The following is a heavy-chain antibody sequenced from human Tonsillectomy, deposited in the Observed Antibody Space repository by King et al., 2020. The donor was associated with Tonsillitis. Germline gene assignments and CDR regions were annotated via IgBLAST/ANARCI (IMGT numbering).Heavy chain of an antibody. CDR1: GFTFSDYY. CDR2: ISSSSSYT. J-gene: IGHJ6*03. CDR3: AIDVCGGDCSSDYYYMDV. D-gene: IGHD2-21*02. V-gene: IGHV3-11*06. Sequence: VQLVESGGGLVKPGGSLRLSCAASGFTFSDYYMSWIRQAPGKGLEWVSYISSSSSYTNYADSVKGRFTISRDNAKNSLYLQMNSLRADDTAVYYCAIDVCGGDCSSDYYYMDVWGRGTTVTVSS.